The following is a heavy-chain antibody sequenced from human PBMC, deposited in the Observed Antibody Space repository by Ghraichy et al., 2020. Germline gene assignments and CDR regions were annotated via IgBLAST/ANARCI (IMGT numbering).Heavy chain of an antibody. Sequence: GGSLRLSCAASGFTFSSYSMNWVRQAPGKGLEWVSSISSSSSYIYYADSVKGRFTISRDNAKNSLYLQMNSLRAEDTAVYYCARAGWAVAGGLDYWGQGTLVTVSS. CDR1: GFTFSSYS. CDR3: ARAGWAVAGGLDY. V-gene: IGHV3-21*01. CDR2: ISSSSSYI. D-gene: IGHD6-19*01. J-gene: IGHJ4*02.